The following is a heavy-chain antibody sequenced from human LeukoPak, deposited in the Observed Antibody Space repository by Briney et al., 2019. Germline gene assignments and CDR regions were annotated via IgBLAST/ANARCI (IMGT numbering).Heavy chain of an antibody. CDR1: GGSISSSSYY. D-gene: IGHD1-1*01. CDR3: ARLWRAAIDY. Sequence: PSETLSLICTVVSGGSISSSSYYWGWIRQPPGKGLEWIGSFYYSGSTYYNPSLKSRVTISADTSKNQFSLKLSSVTAADTAVYYCARLWRAAIDYGGQGILVTVSS. V-gene: IGHV4-39*01. CDR2: FYYSGST. J-gene: IGHJ4*02.